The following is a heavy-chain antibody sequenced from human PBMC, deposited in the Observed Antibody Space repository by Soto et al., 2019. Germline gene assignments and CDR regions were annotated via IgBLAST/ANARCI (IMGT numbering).Heavy chain of an antibody. CDR2: IYYSGST. Sequence: PSETLSLTCTVSGGSISSYYWSWIRQPPGKGLEWIGYIYYSGSTNYNPSLKSRVTISVDTSKNQFSLKLSSVTAADTAVYYCARAIRAAAGTQFDYWGQGTLVTVSS. D-gene: IGHD6-13*01. J-gene: IGHJ4*02. CDR1: GGSISSYY. CDR3: ARAIRAAAGTQFDY. V-gene: IGHV4-59*01.